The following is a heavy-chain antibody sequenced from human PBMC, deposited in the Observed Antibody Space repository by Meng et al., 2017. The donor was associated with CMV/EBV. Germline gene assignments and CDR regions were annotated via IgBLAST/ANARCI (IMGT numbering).Heavy chain of an antibody. D-gene: IGHD3-16*01. V-gene: IGHV5-51*01. CDR1: GYSFTSYW. J-gene: IGHJ3*02. CDR2: IYPGDSDT. Sequence: KVSCKGSGYSFTSYWIGWVRQMPGKGLEWMGIIYPGDSDTRYSPSFQGQVTISADKSISTAYLQWSSLKASDTAMYYCAREGAYIRDAFDIWGQGTMVTVSS. CDR3: AREGAYIRDAFDI.